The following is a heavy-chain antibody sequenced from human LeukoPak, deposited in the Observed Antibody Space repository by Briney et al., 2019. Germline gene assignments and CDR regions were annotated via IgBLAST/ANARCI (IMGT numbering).Heavy chain of an antibody. CDR1: GFSFSTYW. Sequence: GGSLRLSCAASGFSFSTYWFRWVRQAPGKGLEWVSGISASGGDTFYADSVKGRFTISRDNSKNTLSLQMNSLRVEDTAIYYCAKDVRRCNGACTWGQGTLVTVS. D-gene: IGHD2-8*01. CDR2: ISASGGDT. J-gene: IGHJ5*02. V-gene: IGHV3-23*01. CDR3: AKDVRRCNGACT.